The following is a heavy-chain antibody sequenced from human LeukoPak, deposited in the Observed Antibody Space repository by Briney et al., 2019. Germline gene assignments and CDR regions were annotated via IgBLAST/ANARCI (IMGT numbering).Heavy chain of an antibody. J-gene: IGHJ4*02. Sequence: GGSLRLSCAASGFSVSSNYMSWVRQAPGKGLEWVSVIYSGSTTYYADSVKGRFTISRDNPKNTLNLQMNSLRAEDTAVYYCARDQGEGYCSSTNCYERLDYWGQGTLVTVSS. CDR3: ARDQGEGYCSSTNCYERLDY. D-gene: IGHD2-2*01. CDR2: IYSGSTT. CDR1: GFSVSSNY. V-gene: IGHV3-66*01.